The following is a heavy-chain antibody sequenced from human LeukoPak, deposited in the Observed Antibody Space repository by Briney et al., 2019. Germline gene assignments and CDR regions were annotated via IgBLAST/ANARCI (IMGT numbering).Heavy chain of an antibody. Sequence: TGGSLRLSCAASGFTFRNYGIHWVRQAPGKGLEWVAFIRHDATNKDYADSVKGRFTISRDDSKNTLYLQMDGLRPEDTAVYYCAKNRRIFGRTLQRHYMDVWGKGTTVAASS. CDR2: IRHDATNK. J-gene: IGHJ6*03. D-gene: IGHD3-3*01. CDR1: GFTFRNYG. V-gene: IGHV3-30*02. CDR3: AKNRRIFGRTLQRHYMDV.